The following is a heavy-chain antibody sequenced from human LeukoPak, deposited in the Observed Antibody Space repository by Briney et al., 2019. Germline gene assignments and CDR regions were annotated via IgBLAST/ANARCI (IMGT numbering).Heavy chain of an antibody. J-gene: IGHJ3*02. V-gene: IGHV3-23*01. CDR1: GFTFSSYA. Sequence: GGSLRLSCAASGFTFSSYAMSWVRQAPGKGLEWVSAISGSGGSTYYAGSVKGRFTISRDNSKNTLYLQMNSLRAEDTAVYYCANFNVLRFLEWLPPVDAFDIWGQGTMVTVSS. D-gene: IGHD3-3*01. CDR2: ISGSGGST. CDR3: ANFNVLRFLEWLPPVDAFDI.